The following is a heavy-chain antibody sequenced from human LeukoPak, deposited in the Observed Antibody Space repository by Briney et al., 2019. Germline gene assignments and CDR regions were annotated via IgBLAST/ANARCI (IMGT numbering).Heavy chain of an antibody. J-gene: IGHJ3*02. V-gene: IGHV1-46*01. CDR3: ARDYQPDAFDI. Sequence: ASVKVSCKASGYTFTSYDINWVRQAPGQGLEWMGIINPSGGSTSYAQKFQGRVTMTRDTSTSTVYMELSSLRSEDTAVYYCARDYQPDAFDIWGQGTMVTVSS. CDR1: GYTFTSYD. CDR2: INPSGGST. D-gene: IGHD2-2*01.